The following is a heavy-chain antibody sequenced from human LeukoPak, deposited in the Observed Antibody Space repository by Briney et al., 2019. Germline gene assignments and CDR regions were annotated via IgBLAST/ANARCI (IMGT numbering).Heavy chain of an antibody. J-gene: IGHJ6*03. V-gene: IGHV4-34*01. CDR1: GGSFSGYY. CDR2: INHSGST. Sequence: PSETLSLTCAVYGGSFSGYYWSWIRQPPGKGLEWIGEINHSGSTNYNPSLKSRVTISVDTSKNQFSLKLSSVTAADTAVYYCARGDPDFMDPPDQPYYYYMDVWGKGTTVTVSS. D-gene: IGHD3-3*01. CDR3: ARGDPDFMDPPDQPYYYYMDV.